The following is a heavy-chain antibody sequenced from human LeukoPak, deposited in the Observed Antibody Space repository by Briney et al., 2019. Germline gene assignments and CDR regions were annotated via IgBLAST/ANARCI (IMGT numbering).Heavy chain of an antibody. Sequence: PGGSLRLSCAASGFTFSSYAMSWVRQAPGKGLEWVSAISGSGGSTYYADSVKGRFTISRDNSKNTLYLQMNSLRAEDTAVYYCAKDLGRFLEWLLDYWGQGTLVTVSS. CDR1: GFTFSSYA. D-gene: IGHD3-3*01. CDR3: AKDLGRFLEWLLDY. V-gene: IGHV3-23*01. J-gene: IGHJ4*02. CDR2: ISGSGGST.